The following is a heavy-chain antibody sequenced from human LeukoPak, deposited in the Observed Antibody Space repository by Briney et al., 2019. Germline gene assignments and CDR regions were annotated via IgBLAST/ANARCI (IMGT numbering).Heavy chain of an antibody. V-gene: IGHV4-59*01. J-gene: IGHJ4*02. D-gene: IGHD6-13*01. CDR3: ARAAAGSSWYVIDY. Sequence: PSETLSLTCTVSGGPISSYYWSWIRQPPGKGLEWIGYIYCSGSTNYNPSLKSRVTISVDTSKNQFSLKLSSVTAADTAVYYCARAAAGSSWYVIDYWGQGTLVTVSS. CDR2: IYCSGST. CDR1: GGPISSYY.